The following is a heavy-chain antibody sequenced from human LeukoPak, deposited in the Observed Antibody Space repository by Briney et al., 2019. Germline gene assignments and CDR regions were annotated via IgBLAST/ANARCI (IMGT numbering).Heavy chain of an antibody. J-gene: IGHJ4*02. V-gene: IGHV3-23*01. CDR2: ISGSGGST. CDR1: VFTFSSYA. D-gene: IGHD1-7*01. CDR3: AKAPRYNWNYGYFDY. Sequence: GGSLRLSCAASVFTFSSYAMSWVRQAPGKGREGVSAISGSGGSTYYADSAKGRFTISRENSKNTLYLQMNSLRAEDTAVYYCAKAPRYNWNYGYFDYWGQGTLVTVSS.